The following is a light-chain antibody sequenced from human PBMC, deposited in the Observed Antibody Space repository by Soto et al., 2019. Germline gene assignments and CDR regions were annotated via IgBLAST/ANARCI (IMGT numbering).Light chain of an antibody. CDR1: QSVTTQ. CDR3: QQYNNWPIT. CDR2: GAS. J-gene: IGKJ5*01. Sequence: IVLTQSPGTLSLSPGERATLSCRASQSVTTQLAWYQQKPGQAPRLLIYGASSRATGIPARFSGSGSGTEFTLTISSLQSEDFEIYYCQQYNNWPITFGQGTRLEIK. V-gene: IGKV3-15*01.